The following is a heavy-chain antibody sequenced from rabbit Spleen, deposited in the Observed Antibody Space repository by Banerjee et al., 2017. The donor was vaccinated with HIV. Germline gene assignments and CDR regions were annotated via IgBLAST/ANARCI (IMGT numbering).Heavy chain of an antibody. V-gene: IGHV1S45*01. Sequence: QEQLVESGGGLVQPGGSLTLTCTASGIDFTSGYCMCWVRQARGKGLEWVACLCASGKTYYASWAKGRFTISKTSSTTVTLEMPSVTGADTATYFCARGTDFAGDGCDLWGQGTLVTVS. CDR1: GIDFTSGYC. J-gene: IGHJ3*01. CDR2: LCASGKT. D-gene: IGHD2-1*01. CDR3: ARGTDFAGDGCDL.